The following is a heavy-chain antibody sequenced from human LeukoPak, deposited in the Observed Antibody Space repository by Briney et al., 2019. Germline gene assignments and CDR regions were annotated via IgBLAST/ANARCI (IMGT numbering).Heavy chain of an antibody. Sequence: ASVKVSCKASGYTFIDYYMNWVRQAPGQGLEWMGWINTNTGETNYAQKFQGRVTVTRDMSISTVYMELTSLTSDDTAVYYCARWGGVQFDPWGQGTLVTVSS. D-gene: IGHD2-8*01. CDR2: INTNTGET. CDR1: GYTFIDYY. CDR3: ARWGGVQFDP. V-gene: IGHV1-2*02. J-gene: IGHJ5*02.